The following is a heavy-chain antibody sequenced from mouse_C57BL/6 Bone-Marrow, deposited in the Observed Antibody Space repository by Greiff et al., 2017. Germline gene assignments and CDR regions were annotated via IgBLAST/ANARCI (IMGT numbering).Heavy chain of an antibody. V-gene: IGHV1-19*01. J-gene: IGHJ3*01. CDR3: ARNPPFYYGSAWVAY. CDR2: INPYNGGT. CDR1: GYTFPDYY. Sequence: EVQLQESGPVLVKPGASVKMSCKASGYTFPDYYMNWVKQSHGKSLEWIGVINPYNGGTSYNQKFKGKATLTVDKSSSTAYMELNSLTSEDSAVYYWARNPPFYYGSAWVAYWGQGTLVTVSA. D-gene: IGHD1-1*01.